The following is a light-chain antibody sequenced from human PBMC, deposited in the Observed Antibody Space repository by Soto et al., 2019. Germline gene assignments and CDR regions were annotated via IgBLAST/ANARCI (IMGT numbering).Light chain of an antibody. CDR1: QSLLYSSDNKNY. CDR2: WAS. CDR3: QQYYSTPRT. V-gene: IGKV4-1*01. Sequence: DIVMTQSPDSLAVSLGERATINCKSSQSLLYSSDNKNYLAWYQQKPGQPPKLLVYWASTRASGVPDRFSGSGSGTDFTLTISSLQAEEVAVYYCQQYYSTPRTFGQGTKVEIK. J-gene: IGKJ1*01.